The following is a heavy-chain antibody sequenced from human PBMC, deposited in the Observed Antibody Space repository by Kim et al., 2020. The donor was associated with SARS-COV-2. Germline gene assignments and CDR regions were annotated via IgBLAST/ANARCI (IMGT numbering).Heavy chain of an antibody. Sequence: SVKVSCKASGGTFSSYAISWVRQAPGQGLEWMGRIIPILGIANYAQKFQGRVTITADKSTSTAYMELSSLGSEDTAVYYCARDQGSPDYGDYKAASYYYYYSMDVWGQGATVTVSS. CDR2: IIPILGIA. CDR3: ARDQGSPDYGDYKAASYYYYYSMDV. J-gene: IGHJ6*02. D-gene: IGHD4-17*01. CDR1: GGTFSSYA. V-gene: IGHV1-69*04.